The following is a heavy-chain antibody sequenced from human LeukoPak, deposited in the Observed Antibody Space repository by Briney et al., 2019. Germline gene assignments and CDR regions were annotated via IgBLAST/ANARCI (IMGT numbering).Heavy chain of an antibody. CDR3: AKRSGYYDSSGYYIDY. V-gene: IGHV3-53*01. CDR2: IYSGGST. J-gene: IGHJ4*02. D-gene: IGHD3-22*01. CDR1: GFTVSSNY. Sequence: SGGSLRLSCAASGFTVSSNYMSWVRQAPGKGLEWVSVIYSGGSTYYADSVKGRFTISRDNSKNTLYLQMNSLRAEDTAVYYCAKRSGYYDSSGYYIDYWGQGTLVTVSS.